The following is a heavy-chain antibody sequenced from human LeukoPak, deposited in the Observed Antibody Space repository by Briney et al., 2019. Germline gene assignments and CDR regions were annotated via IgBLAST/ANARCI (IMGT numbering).Heavy chain of an antibody. J-gene: IGHJ4*02. CDR2: IYYSGST. Sequence: SETLSLTCSVSGGSISSSSYYWGWIRQPPGKELEWIGSIYYSGSTYYNPSLKSRVTISVDTSKNQFSLKLSSVTAADTAVYYCARRRLRQSSYFDYWGQGTLVTVSS. D-gene: IGHD4-17*01. V-gene: IGHV4-39*01. CDR1: GGSISSSSYY. CDR3: ARRRLRQSSYFDY.